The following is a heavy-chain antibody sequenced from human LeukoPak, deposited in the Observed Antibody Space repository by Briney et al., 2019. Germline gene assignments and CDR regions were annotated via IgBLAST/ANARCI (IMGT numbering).Heavy chain of an antibody. V-gene: IGHV4-59*12. D-gene: IGHD6-13*01. Sequence: SETLSLTCTVSGGSIGSFFWSWIRQPPGKALEWIGYIHYSGSTKYNPSLKSRVTISVDTSENQFSLTLNSVTAADTAVYYCARGIPDSSSWYLLYYYYYMDVWGKGTTVTVSS. CDR2: IHYSGST. CDR1: GGSIGSFF. J-gene: IGHJ6*03. CDR3: ARGIPDSSSWYLLYYYYYMDV.